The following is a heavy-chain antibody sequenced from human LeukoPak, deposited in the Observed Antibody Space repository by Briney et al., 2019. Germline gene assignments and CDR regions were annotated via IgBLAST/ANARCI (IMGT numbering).Heavy chain of an antibody. V-gene: IGHV4-59*12. J-gene: IGHJ5*02. CDR2: IYYSGST. CDR3: ARGKRPQLGYCSSTSCYGNNWFDP. CDR1: GGSISSYY. D-gene: IGHD2-2*01. Sequence: PSETLSLTCSVPGGSISSYYWSWIRQPPAKGLYSIGSIYYSGSTNYKPSLNRRFTISVDTSKNQFSLKLSAVTAANTAVYYCARGKRPQLGYCSSTSCYGNNWFDPWGQGTLVTVSS.